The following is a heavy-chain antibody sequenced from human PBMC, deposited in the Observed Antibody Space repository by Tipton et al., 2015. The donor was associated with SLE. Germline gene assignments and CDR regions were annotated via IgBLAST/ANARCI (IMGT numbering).Heavy chain of an antibody. CDR2: IHYSGNT. CDR1: GGAFSGYY. Sequence: TLSLTCAVYGGAFSGYYLSWIRQPPGKALEWIGYIHYSGNTNHNPSLKSRVTISVDTSKNQFSLILRSVTAADTAVYYCARETEALAAPYMDVWGKGTTVTVSS. D-gene: IGHD3-3*02. J-gene: IGHJ6*03. CDR3: ARETEALAAPYMDV. V-gene: IGHV4-34*11.